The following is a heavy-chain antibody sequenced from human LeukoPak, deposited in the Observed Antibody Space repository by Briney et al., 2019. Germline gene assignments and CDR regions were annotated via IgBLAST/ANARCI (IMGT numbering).Heavy chain of an antibody. D-gene: IGHD2/OR15-2a*01. CDR3: ARELKVGNTGYYLDY. Sequence: SETLSLTCTVSGDSISKYYWSWIRQPPGKGVEWVGYIYYSGSTNYNPSLKSRVTMSVDTSKNQFSLKLTSVTAADTALYYCARELKVGNTGYYLDYWGQGTLVTVSP. V-gene: IGHV4-59*01. J-gene: IGHJ4*02. CDR1: GDSISKYY. CDR2: IYYSGST.